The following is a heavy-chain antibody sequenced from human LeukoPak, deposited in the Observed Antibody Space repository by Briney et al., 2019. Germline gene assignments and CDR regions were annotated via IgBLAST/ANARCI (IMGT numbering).Heavy chain of an antibody. CDR2: IYYSGST. J-gene: IGHJ4*02. D-gene: IGHD4-23*01. CDR1: GFTFSDYY. CDR3: ARSVVTWYYFDY. Sequence: GSLRLSCAASGFTFSDYYMSWIRQPPGKGLEWIGSIYYSGSTYYNPSLKSRVTISVDTSKNQFSLKLSSVTAADTAVYYCARSVVTWYYFDYWGQGTLVTVSS. V-gene: IGHV4-38-2*01.